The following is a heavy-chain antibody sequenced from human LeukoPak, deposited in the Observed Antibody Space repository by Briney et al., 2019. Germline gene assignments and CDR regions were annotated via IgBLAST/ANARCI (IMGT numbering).Heavy chain of an antibody. D-gene: IGHD6-13*01. CDR3: AKGKSWYHFDY. CDR2: ISWNSVTI. V-gene: IGHV3-9*01. CDR1: GLTFDDYA. Sequence: GGSLRLSCAGSGLTFDDYAMHWVRQAPGKGLEWVSSISWNSVTIAYADSVKGRFTISRDNAKNSLYLQMNSLSAVDTALYYCAKGKSWYHFDYWGQGTLVTVSS. J-gene: IGHJ4*02.